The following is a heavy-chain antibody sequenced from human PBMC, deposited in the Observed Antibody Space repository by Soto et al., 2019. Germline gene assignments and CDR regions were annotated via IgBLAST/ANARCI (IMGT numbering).Heavy chain of an antibody. Sequence: QVQMVESGGGVVQPGKSLKLSCVASGFSIRNYGLHWVRQAPGKGLEWLAVISHDGDEKNYADSVKGRFTVSRDDSKNTVFLQMNSLRADDTALYYCAKDLWDIVVVPSAFLGTLHLWGQGTTVAVSS. CDR2: ISHDGDEK. CDR3: AKDLWDIVVVPSAFLGTLHL. D-gene: IGHD2-21*01. CDR1: GFSIRNYG. J-gene: IGHJ6*02. V-gene: IGHV3-30*18.